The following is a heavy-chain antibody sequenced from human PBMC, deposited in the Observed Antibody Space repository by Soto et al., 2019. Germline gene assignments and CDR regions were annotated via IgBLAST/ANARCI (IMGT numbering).Heavy chain of an antibody. CDR2: INPTSGGT. CDR3: ATGYCSSSLFPHYFGL. Sequence: RASVKVSCKASGSTFPGNYMHWVRQAPGQGLEWMALINPTSGGTNYAQKFQGRVTMTWDTSISTAYMELSRLRSDDTAMYYCATGYCSSSLFPHYFGLWGQGAQVSLTS. V-gene: IGHV1-2*02. D-gene: IGHD2-2*03. CDR1: GSTFPGNY. J-gene: IGHJ4*02.